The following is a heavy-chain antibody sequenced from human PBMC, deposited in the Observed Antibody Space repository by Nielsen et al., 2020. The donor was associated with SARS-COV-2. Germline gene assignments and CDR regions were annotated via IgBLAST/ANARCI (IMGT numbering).Heavy chain of an antibody. D-gene: IGHD3-16*01. CDR3: ARGGRITFGGADDAFDI. J-gene: IGHJ3*02. Sequence: SCAVSGCSISSGGYSWSWIQQPPGKGLEWIGYIYHSGRTYYNPSLKSRVTISVDRSKNQFSLKLSSVTAADTAVYYCARGGRITFGGADDAFDIWGQGTMVTVSS. CDR2: IYHSGRT. V-gene: IGHV4-30-2*01. CDR1: GCSISSGGYS.